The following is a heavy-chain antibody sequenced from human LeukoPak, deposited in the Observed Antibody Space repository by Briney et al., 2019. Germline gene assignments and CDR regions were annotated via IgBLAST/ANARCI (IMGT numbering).Heavy chain of an antibody. CDR3: ARGGWYYFEY. V-gene: IGHV3-7*01. CDR2: IKQDGSEK. J-gene: IGHJ4*02. Sequence: GGSLRLSCAASGFTFNTYWMSWVRQAPGKGLEWVANIKQDGSEKYYVDSVKGRFTISRDNPKNSLYLQMNNLRAEDTAVYYCARGGWYYFEYWGQGVLVTVSS. CDR1: GFTFNTYW.